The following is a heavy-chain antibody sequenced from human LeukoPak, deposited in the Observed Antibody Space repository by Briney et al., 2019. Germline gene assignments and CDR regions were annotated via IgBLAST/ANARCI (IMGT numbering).Heavy chain of an antibody. V-gene: IGHV3-48*03. Sequence: PGGSQRLSCAASGFTFSSYAMNWVRQAPGKGLEVISYISSSGTPVYYADSVKGRFTISRDNARKSVYLEMNSLRAEDTAVYFFARGVNDYGDYRGFDHWGQGTLVTVSS. CDR1: GFTFSSYA. CDR3: ARGVNDYGDYRGFDH. D-gene: IGHD4-17*01. J-gene: IGHJ4*02. CDR2: ISSSGTPV.